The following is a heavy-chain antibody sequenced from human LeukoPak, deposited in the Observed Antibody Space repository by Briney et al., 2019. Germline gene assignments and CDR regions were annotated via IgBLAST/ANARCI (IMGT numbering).Heavy chain of an antibody. CDR1: GFTFSSYA. V-gene: IGHV3-23*01. CDR2: ITGSGSDT. J-gene: IGHJ4*02. CDR3: AKGTEGYCSGTICYPFDY. Sequence: GGSLRLSCEASGFTFSSYAMDWVRQVPGKGLEWVSSITGSGSDTYFVDSVKGRFTISRDNSKNTLYLQLNSLRAEDTAVYYCAKGTEGYCSGTICYPFDYWGRGTLVTVSS. D-gene: IGHD2-15*01.